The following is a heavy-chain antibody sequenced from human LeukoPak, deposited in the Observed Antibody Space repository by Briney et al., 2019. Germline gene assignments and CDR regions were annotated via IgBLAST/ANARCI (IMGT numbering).Heavy chain of an antibody. CDR1: GFTFSNYA. Sequence: GGSLRLSCAASGFTFSNYAMSWVRQAPGKGLEWVSTISGSGGSTYYADSVKGRFTISRDNSKNTLYLQMNTLRAEDTAVCYCAFGRTGTPCSPLDYWGQGTLVTVSS. V-gene: IGHV3-23*01. D-gene: IGHD1-14*01. J-gene: IGHJ4*02. CDR3: AFGRTGTPCSPLDY. CDR2: ISGSGGST.